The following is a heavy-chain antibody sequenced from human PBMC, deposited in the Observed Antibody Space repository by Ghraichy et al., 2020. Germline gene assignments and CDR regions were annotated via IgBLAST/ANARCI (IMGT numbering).Heavy chain of an antibody. J-gene: IGHJ4*02. D-gene: IGHD3-3*01. CDR2: ISGGGEDT. Sequence: GGSLRLSCAASGFSFGSFAISWVRQTPGKGLAWVSSISGGGEDTYYADSVRGRFTISRDNSKKTVYLQMNSLSAEDTAIYYCAKDPAYNFWSGYYDRFDNWGQGTLVTVSS. CDR3: AKDPAYNFWSGYYDRFDN. V-gene: IGHV3-23*01. CDR1: GFSFGSFA.